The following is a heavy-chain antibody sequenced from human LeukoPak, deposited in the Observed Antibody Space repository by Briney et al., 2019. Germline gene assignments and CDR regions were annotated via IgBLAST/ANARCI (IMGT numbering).Heavy chain of an antibody. V-gene: IGHV3-53*01. D-gene: IGHD6-6*01. CDR3: AKESGSSPFYYYYMDV. Sequence: RAGGSLRLSCAASGFIVSSNYMSWVRQAPGKGLEWVSVIYSGGSTYYADSVKGRFTISRDNSKNTLYLQMNSLRAEDTAVYYCAKESGSSPFYYYYMDVWGKGTTVTVSS. CDR1: GFIVSSNY. CDR2: IYSGGST. J-gene: IGHJ6*03.